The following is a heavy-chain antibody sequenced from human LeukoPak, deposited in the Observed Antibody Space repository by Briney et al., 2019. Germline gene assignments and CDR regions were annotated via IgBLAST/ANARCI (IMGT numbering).Heavy chain of an antibody. D-gene: IGHD3-16*02. CDR3: AREGYDYVWGSYLDY. CDR2: ISSTGSAK. J-gene: IGHJ4*02. V-gene: IGHV3-48*01. Sequence: GGSLRLSCAGSGFTFSSYSINWVRQAPGKGLEWISYISSTGSAKYYADSVKGRFTISRDNAKDSVYLQMNSLRAEDTAVYYCAREGYDYVWGSYLDYWGQGTLVTVSS. CDR1: GFTFSSYS.